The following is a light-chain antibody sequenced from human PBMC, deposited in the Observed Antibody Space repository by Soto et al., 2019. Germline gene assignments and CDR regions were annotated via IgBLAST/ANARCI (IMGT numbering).Light chain of an antibody. CDR1: SSDVGDYPY. J-gene: IGLJ1*01. CDR2: EVT. Sequence: QSALTQPASVSGSPGQSITISCTGTSSDVGDYPYVSWYQQHPGKVPKLIIYEVTNRPSGVSGRFSGSKSENTASLTISGLQAEDEADYYCSSYSRTNTLVFGSGTKVPS. V-gene: IGLV2-14*01. CDR3: SSYSRTNTLV.